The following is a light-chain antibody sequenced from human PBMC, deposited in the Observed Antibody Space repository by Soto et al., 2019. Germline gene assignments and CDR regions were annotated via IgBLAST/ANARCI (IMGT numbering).Light chain of an antibody. CDR2: DVF. CDR1: SSDVGYYNY. Sequence: QSVLTQPRSVSGSPGQSVTISCTGTSSDVGYYNYVSWYQRHPGKAPKLMIYDVFKRPSGVPDRFSGSKYGNTASLAISGLQAEDEGDYYCCSYAGSYNIYLFGTGTKVTGL. J-gene: IGLJ1*01. V-gene: IGLV2-11*01. CDR3: CSYAGSYNIYL.